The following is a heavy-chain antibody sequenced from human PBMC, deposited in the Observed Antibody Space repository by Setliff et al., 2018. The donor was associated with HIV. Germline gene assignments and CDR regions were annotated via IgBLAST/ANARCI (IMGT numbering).Heavy chain of an antibody. CDR2: INAGNGNT. D-gene: IGHD3-10*01. Sequence: GASVKVSCKASGYTFTSYAMHCVRQAPGQRLEWRGWINAGNGNTKYSQKFQGRVTMTRDTSESTAYMERSSLRSEDTAGYYCARVNYGSWSYYNFKVADGGNYFDYWGQETLVTVSS. J-gene: IGHJ4*02. CDR1: GYTFTSYA. V-gene: IGHV1-3*01. CDR3: ARVNYGSWSYYNFKVADGGNYFDY.